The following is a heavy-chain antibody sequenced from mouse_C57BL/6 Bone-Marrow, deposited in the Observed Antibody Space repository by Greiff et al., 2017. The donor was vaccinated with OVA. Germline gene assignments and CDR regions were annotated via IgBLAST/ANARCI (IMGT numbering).Heavy chain of an antibody. CDR2: ISSGSSTI. D-gene: IGHD1-1*01. CDR3: ARGYYGSSYVD. Sequence: EVQGVESGGGLVKPGGSLKLSCAASGFTFSDSGMHWVRQAPEKGLEWVAYISSGSSTIYYADTVKGRFTISRDNAKNTLFLQMTSLRSEDTAMYYCARGYYGSSYVDWGQGTTLTVSS. J-gene: IGHJ2*01. CDR1: GFTFSDSG. V-gene: IGHV5-17*01.